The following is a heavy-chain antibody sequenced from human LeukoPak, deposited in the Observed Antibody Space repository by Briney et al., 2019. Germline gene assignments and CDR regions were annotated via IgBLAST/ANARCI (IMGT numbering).Heavy chain of an antibody. V-gene: IGHV4-31*03. CDR2: IYYTGST. CDR3: ARGLPGARIPYHFDS. D-gene: IGHD1-1*01. Sequence: SETLSLTCTVSGDSISNGGYFWSWIRQHPGKGLEWIGYIYYTGSTTYNPSPQSRVTISVDTSKNNFSLRLNSVTAADTAVYFCARGLPGARIPYHFDSWGQGTLVAVSS. CDR1: GDSISNGGYF. J-gene: IGHJ4*02.